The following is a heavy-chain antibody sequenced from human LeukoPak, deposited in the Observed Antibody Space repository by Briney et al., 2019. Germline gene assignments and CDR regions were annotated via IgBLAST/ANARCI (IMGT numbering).Heavy chain of an antibody. CDR1: GGSISSYY. CDR2: IYYSGST. J-gene: IGHJ4*02. CDR3: ARGRLNYYDSSGKDFDY. Sequence: SETLSLTCTVSGGSISSYYWSWIRQPPGKGLEWIGYIYYSGSTNYNPSLKSRVTISVDTSKNQFSLKLSSVTAADTAVYYCARGRLNYYDSSGKDFDYWGQGTLVTVSS. V-gene: IGHV4-59*12. D-gene: IGHD3-22*01.